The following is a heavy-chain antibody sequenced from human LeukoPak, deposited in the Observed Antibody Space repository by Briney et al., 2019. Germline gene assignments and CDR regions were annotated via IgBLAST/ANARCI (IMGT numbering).Heavy chain of an antibody. Sequence: GGSLRLSCAASGFTFSSYGMHWVRQAPGKGVEWVAVISYDGRNKSYADSLKGRFTISRDNSKNTLYLKMKSLRAEDTAVYYCAKDESGRFFAYYYHYGMDVWGQGTTVTVS. V-gene: IGHV3-30*18. CDR3: AKDESGRFFAYYYHYGMDV. CDR1: GFTFSSYG. D-gene: IGHD1-26*01. CDR2: ISYDGRNK. J-gene: IGHJ6*02.